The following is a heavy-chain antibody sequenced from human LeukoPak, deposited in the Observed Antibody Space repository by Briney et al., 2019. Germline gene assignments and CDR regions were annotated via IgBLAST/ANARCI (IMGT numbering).Heavy chain of an antibody. CDR1: GFTFSTYT. CDR2: IYGRGERT. J-gene: IGHJ4*02. Sequence: GGSLRLSCAAPGFTFSTYTMSWVREALGEGLEWGSSIYGRGERTFYADSVRGRFTVSRDNSKNTLYLEMNSLRAEDAAVYFCAKDVVPDSGWDLDHWGQGTLVTVSS. D-gene: IGHD6-19*01. CDR3: AKDVVPDSGWDLDH. V-gene: IGHV3-23*01.